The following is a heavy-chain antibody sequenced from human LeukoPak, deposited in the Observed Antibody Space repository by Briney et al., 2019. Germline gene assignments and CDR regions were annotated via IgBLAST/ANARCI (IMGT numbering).Heavy chain of an antibody. Sequence: ASVNVSCKASGYTFTNYDINWVRQAPGQGLEWMGWMNPNSGNTGYAQKFQGRVTMTRNTSISTAYMDLSSLRSEDTAVYYCARRRGMFGGAGYYFDSWGQGTLVTVSS. J-gene: IGHJ4*02. CDR3: ARRRGMFGGAGYYFDS. CDR2: MNPNSGNT. D-gene: IGHD3-16*01. V-gene: IGHV1-8*01. CDR1: GYTFTNYD.